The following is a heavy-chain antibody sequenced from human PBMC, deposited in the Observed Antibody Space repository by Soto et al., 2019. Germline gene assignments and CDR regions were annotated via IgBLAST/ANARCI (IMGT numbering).Heavy chain of an antibody. CDR3: ARGDYYDTSGPFSDAFDI. CDR1: GFTFNTYW. Sequence: GGSLRLSCAASGFTFNTYWMSWVRQAQGKGLEWVANIKPDGSEKWYVDSVKGRFTISRDNAKNSLYLQMNSLRAEDTAVYFCARGDYYDTSGPFSDAFDIWGQGTMVTVSS. CDR2: IKPDGSEK. J-gene: IGHJ3*02. V-gene: IGHV3-7*04. D-gene: IGHD3-22*01.